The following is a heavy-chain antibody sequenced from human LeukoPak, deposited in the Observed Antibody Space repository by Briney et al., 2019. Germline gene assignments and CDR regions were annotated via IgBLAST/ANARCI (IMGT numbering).Heavy chain of an antibody. CDR3: ANTHTKYYFDY. Sequence: GRSLRLSCAASGFTFSSYGMHWVRQAPGKGLEWVAVISYDGSNKYYADSVKGRFTISRDNSKNTLYLQMNSLRAEDTAVYYCANTHTKYYFDYWGQGTLVTVSS. CDR1: GFTFSSYG. J-gene: IGHJ4*02. CDR2: ISYDGSNK. V-gene: IGHV3-30*18.